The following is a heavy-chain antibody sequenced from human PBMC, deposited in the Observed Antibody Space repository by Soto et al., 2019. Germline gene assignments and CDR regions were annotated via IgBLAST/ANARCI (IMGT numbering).Heavy chain of an antibody. Sequence: GASVKVSCKASGGTFSSYAISWVRQAPGQGLEWMGGIIPIFGTANYAQKFQGRVTITADESTSTAYMELSSLRSEDTAVYYCAGYYDFWSGSQTDYYYGMDVWGQGTTVTVS. D-gene: IGHD3-3*01. J-gene: IGHJ6*02. CDR1: GGTFSSYA. CDR2: IIPIFGTA. V-gene: IGHV1-69*13. CDR3: AGYYDFWSGSQTDYYYGMDV.